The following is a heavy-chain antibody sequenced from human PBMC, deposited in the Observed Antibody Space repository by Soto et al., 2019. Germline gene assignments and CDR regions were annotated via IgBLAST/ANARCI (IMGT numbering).Heavy chain of an antibody. Sequence: PWGSLSLSCAASGFTFISYAMHWVRQAPGKGLEWVAVISYDGSNKYYADSVKGRFTISGDNSKNTLYLQINSLRAEDTAFYYCVKKNEFYFDYWGQGTLVTVSS. CDR1: GFTFISYA. V-gene: IGHV3-30-3*01. J-gene: IGHJ4*01. D-gene: IGHD1-1*01. CDR2: ISYDGSNK. CDR3: VKKNEFYFDY.